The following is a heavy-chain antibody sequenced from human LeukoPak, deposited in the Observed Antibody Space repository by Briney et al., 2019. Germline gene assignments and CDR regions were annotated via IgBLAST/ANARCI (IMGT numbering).Heavy chain of an antibody. J-gene: IGHJ5*02. D-gene: IGHD4-11*01. V-gene: IGHV1-69*01. Sequence: SVKVSCKASGGTFSSYAISWVRQAPGQGLEWMGGIIPIFGTANYAQKFQGRVTITADEATSTAYMELSSLRSEDTAVYYCARDLRGLQGSDPWGQGTLVTVSS. CDR2: IIPIFGTA. CDR3: ARDLRGLQGSDP. CDR1: GGTFSSYA.